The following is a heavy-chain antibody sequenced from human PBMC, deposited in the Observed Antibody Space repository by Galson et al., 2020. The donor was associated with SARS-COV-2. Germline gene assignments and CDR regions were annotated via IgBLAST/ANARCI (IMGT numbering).Heavy chain of an antibody. CDR2: FDPEDGEK. J-gene: IGHJ5*02. Sequence: ASVKISCKVSGYTLTEIYIHWVRHAPGKKLEWMGGFDPEDGEKIYAQKFQGRVTMTEDTSTDTAYMELSSLRAEDTAVYYCATAPAVAGTCCWFDPWGQGTLVTVSS. D-gene: IGHD6-19*01. CDR1: GYTLTEIY. CDR3: ATAPAVAGTCCWFDP. V-gene: IGHV1-24*01.